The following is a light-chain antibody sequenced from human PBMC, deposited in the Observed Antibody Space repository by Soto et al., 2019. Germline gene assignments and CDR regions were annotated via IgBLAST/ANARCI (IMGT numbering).Light chain of an antibody. CDR2: GAS. J-gene: IGKJ1*01. CDR3: QQYDDWPPWT. Sequence: EIVMTQSPAALSVSPGDAATLSCRASQSVHSRLAWYQQKPGQAPRLLIYGASTRASGIPARFRGSGSGTEFTLTISDLQSEDFAVYYCQQYDDWPPWTFGPGTKVEIK. CDR1: QSVHSR. V-gene: IGKV3-15*01.